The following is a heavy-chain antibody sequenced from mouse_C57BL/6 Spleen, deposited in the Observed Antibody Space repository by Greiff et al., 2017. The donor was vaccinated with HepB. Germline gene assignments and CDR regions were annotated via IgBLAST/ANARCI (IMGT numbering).Heavy chain of an antibody. V-gene: IGHV1-81*01. Sequence: VKLVESGAELARPGASVKLSCKASGYTFTSYGISWVKQRTGQGLEWIGEIYPRSGNTYYNEKFKGKATLTADKSSSTAYMELRSLTSEDSAVYFCASYDGYLYAMDYWGQGTSVTVSS. CDR1: GYTFTSYG. CDR3: ASYDGYLYAMDY. CDR2: IYPRSGNT. J-gene: IGHJ4*01. D-gene: IGHD2-3*01.